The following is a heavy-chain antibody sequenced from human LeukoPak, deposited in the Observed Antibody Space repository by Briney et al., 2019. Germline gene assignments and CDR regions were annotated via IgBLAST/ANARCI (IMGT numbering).Heavy chain of an antibody. D-gene: IGHD6-19*01. J-gene: IGHJ4*02. Sequence: SETLSLTCTVSGGSISSYYWSWIRQPPGKGLEWIGYIYYSGSTNYNPSLKSRVTISVDTSKNQFSLKLSSVTAADTAVYYCATSYSRGWYAGVHDYWGQGTLVTVSS. V-gene: IGHV4-59*01. CDR3: ATSYSRGWYAGVHDY. CDR2: IYYSGST. CDR1: GGSISSYY.